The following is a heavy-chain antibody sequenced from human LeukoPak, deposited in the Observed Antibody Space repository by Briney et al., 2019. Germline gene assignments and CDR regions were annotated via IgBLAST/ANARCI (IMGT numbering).Heavy chain of an antibody. CDR2: TYSGGST. CDR1: GFAVSANY. Sequence: GGSLRLSCAASGFAVSANYMSWVRQAPGKGLEWLSVTYSGGSTYYADSVKGRFTISRDNSKNTLYLQMNSLRGDDTAIYYCAKAYTRSWYAAFDIWGQGTMVTISS. D-gene: IGHD6-13*01. V-gene: IGHV3-53*01. J-gene: IGHJ3*02. CDR3: AKAYTRSWYAAFDI.